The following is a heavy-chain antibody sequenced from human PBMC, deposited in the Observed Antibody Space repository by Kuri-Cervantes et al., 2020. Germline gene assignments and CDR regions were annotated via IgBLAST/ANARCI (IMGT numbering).Heavy chain of an antibody. D-gene: IGHD6-19*01. V-gene: IGHV1-2*04. CDR3: ARGPYSSGWRYGGYNWFDP. J-gene: IGHJ5*02. CDR1: GYTFTGYY. CDR2: INPNSGGT. Sequence: ASVKVSCKASGYTFTGYYMHWVRQAPGQGLEWMGWINPNSGGTNYAQKFQGWVTMTRDTSISTAYMELSRLRSDDTAAYYCARGPYSSGWRYGGYNWFDPWGQGTLVTVSS.